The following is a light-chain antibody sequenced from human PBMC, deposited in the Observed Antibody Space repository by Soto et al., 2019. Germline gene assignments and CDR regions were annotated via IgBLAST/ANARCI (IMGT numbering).Light chain of an antibody. J-gene: IGKJ4*01. CDR3: QQYGNWPPLT. CDR1: QNINTN. Sequence: VMTQSPATLSASPGERVTLSCRASQNINTNLVWYQHKPGQAPRDLLFGASSRARGVPARFSGSGSGTDFTLTISSLQSEDFAIYYCQQYGNWPPLTFGGGTKLGIK. V-gene: IGKV3-15*01. CDR2: GAS.